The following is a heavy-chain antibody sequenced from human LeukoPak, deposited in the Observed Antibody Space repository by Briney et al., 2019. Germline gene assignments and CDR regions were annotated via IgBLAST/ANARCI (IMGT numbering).Heavy chain of an antibody. J-gene: IGHJ4*02. CDR2: IYHSGST. CDR1: GASISSSNW. V-gene: IGHV4-4*02. CDR3: ARREIGGFNYGLFDY. D-gene: IGHD5-18*01. Sequence: LSETLSLTCAVSGASISSSNWWSWVRQPPGKGLEWIGDIYHSGSTNYNPSLKSRVTMSVDKSNSQFSLRLSSVTTADTAVYYCARREIGGFNYGLFDYWGQGTLVTVSS.